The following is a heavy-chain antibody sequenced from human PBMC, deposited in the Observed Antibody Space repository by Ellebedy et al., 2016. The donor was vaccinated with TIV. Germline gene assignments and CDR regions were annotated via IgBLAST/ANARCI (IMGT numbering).Heavy chain of an antibody. CDR1: GGTFSSYA. Sequence: ASVKVSCKASGGTFSSYAISWVRQAPGQGLEWMGIINPSGGSTSYAQKFQGRVTMTRDTSTSTVYMELRSLRSDDTAVYYCARDLRIAVAGTNFDYWGQGTLVTVSS. V-gene: IGHV1-46*01. CDR2: INPSGGST. CDR3: ARDLRIAVAGTNFDY. J-gene: IGHJ4*02. D-gene: IGHD6-19*01.